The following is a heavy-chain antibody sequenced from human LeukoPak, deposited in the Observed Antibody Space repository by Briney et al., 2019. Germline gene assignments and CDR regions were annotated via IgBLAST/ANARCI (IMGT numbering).Heavy chain of an antibody. J-gene: IGHJ4*02. CDR3: ARLRRSSSWYFGNNANPTYYFDY. D-gene: IGHD6-13*01. CDR2: IYYSGST. CDR1: GGSISSSSYY. Sequence: PSETLSLTCTVSGGSISSSSYYWGWIRQPPGKGLEWIGSIYYSGSTYYNPSLKSRVTISVDTFKNQFSLKLSSVTAADTAVYYCARLRRSSSWYFGNNANPTYYFDYWGQGTLVTVSS. V-gene: IGHV4-39*07.